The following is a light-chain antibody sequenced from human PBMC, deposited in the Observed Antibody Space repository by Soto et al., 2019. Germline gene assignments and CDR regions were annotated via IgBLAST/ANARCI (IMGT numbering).Light chain of an antibody. Sequence: MTHGAATLSESPGERATLSCWASQTINNNIAWYQLKDGQVPRLLIYGASTRATDIPARFSGSMSGTEFNLPISSLQSADFAAYHCQQYNNWPQTFGQGTKVDIK. V-gene: IGKV3-15*01. CDR2: GAS. J-gene: IGKJ1*01. CDR1: QTINNN. CDR3: QQYNNWPQT.